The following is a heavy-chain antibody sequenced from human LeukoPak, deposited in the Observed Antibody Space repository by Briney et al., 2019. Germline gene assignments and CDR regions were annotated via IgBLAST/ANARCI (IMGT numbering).Heavy chain of an antibody. Sequence: GGSLRLSCAASTXTFNNYGMHWVRQAPGKGLEWVATISYDGSNQYYADSVKGRFTISRDNSKNTLYLQMNSLRTEDTAVYYCASERWQRLVGTYFDYWGQGTLVTVSS. J-gene: IGHJ4*02. V-gene: IGHV3-30*03. CDR2: ISYDGSNQ. D-gene: IGHD6-13*01. CDR1: TXTFNNYG. CDR3: ASERWQRLVGTYFDY.